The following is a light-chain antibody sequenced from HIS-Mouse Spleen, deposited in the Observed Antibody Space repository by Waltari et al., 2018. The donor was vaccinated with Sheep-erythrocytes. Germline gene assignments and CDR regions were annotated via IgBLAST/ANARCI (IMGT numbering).Light chain of an antibody. CDR3: QSADSSGTYPV. V-gene: IGLV3-25*03. J-gene: IGLJ2*01. CDR1: ALPKQY. CDR2: KDS. Sequence: SYELTQPPSVSVSPGQTARITCPGDALPKQYAYWYQQQPGHAPVLVIYKDSERPSGTPERFSGSSSGTTVTLTISGVQAEDEADYYCQSADSSGTYPVFGGGTKLTVL.